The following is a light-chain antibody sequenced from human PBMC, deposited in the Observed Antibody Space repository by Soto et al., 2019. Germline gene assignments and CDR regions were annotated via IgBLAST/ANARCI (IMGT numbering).Light chain of an antibody. V-gene: IGKV3-15*01. CDR1: QSVSSN. CDR3: QQYNNWRT. CDR2: GAS. Sequence: EIVMSQSPATVSVSPGERATLCCRASQSVSSNLAWYQQKPGQAPRLLIYGASTRATGIPARFSGSGSGTEFTLTISSLQSEDFAVYYCQQYNNWRTFGQGTKV. J-gene: IGKJ1*01.